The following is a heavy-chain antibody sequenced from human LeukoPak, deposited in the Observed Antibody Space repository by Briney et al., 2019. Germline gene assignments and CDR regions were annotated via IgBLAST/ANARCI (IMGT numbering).Heavy chain of an antibody. J-gene: IGHJ4*02. V-gene: IGHV3-7*01. D-gene: IGHD3-22*01. Sequence: GGSLRLSCAASGFTFSSYAMSWVRQAPGKGLEWVANIKQDGSEKYYVDSVKGRFTISRDNAKNSLYLQMNSLRAEDTAVYYCARDMGVVITTDYFDYWGQGTLVTVSS. CDR3: ARDMGVVITTDYFDY. CDR2: IKQDGSEK. CDR1: GFTFSSYA.